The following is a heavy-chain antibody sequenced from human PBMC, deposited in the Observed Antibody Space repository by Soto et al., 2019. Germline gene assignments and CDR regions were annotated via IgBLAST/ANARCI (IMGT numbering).Heavy chain of an antibody. CDR2: ISGSGGST. Sequence: GGSLRLSCAASGFTFSSYAMSWVRQAPGKGLEWVSAISGSGGSTYYADSVKGRFTISRDNSKNTLYLQMNSLRAEDTAVYYCASTRPPMVRGVFYYFDYWGQGTLVTVSS. CDR3: ASTRPPMVRGVFYYFDY. V-gene: IGHV3-23*01. CDR1: GFTFSSYA. J-gene: IGHJ4*02. D-gene: IGHD3-10*01.